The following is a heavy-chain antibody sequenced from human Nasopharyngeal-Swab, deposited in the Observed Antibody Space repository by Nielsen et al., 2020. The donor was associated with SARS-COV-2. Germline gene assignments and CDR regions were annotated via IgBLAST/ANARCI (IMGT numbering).Heavy chain of an antibody. J-gene: IGHJ4*02. D-gene: IGHD3-22*01. V-gene: IGHV4-34*01. CDR3: ARGSYYYDSSGYLKAWGYFDY. CDR1: GFTFSSYA. CDR2: INHSGST. Sequence: GSLRLSCAASGFTFSSYAMHWIRQPPGKGLEWIGEINHSGSTNYNPSLKSRVTISVDTSKNQFSLKLSSVTAADTAVYYCARGSYYYDSSGYLKAWGYFDYWGQGTLVTVSS.